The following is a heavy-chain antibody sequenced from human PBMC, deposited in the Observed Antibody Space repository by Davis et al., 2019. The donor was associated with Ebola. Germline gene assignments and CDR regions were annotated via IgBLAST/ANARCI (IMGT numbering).Heavy chain of an antibody. CDR1: GYTFTSYG. D-gene: IGHD3-10*01. V-gene: IGHV1-18*01. CDR2: ISAYNDNT. CDR3: ARDMGMVHEANWFDP. J-gene: IGHJ5*02. Sequence: ASVKVSCKASGYTFTSYGITWVRQAPGQGLEWMGWISAYNDNTNYAQNLQGRVTMTTDTSTGTAYMELRSLRFDDTAVYYCARDMGMVHEANWFDPWGQGTLVTVSS.